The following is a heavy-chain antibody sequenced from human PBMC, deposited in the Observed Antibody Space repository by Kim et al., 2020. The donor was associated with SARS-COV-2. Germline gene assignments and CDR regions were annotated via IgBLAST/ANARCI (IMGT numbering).Heavy chain of an antibody. CDR3: AIGYYRNIVVVAFPLYYYYVSV. J-gene: IGHJ6*03. Sequence: ASVKVSCKASGYTFTSYDINWVRQATGQGLEWMGWMNPNSGNTGYAQKFQGRVTMTRNTSISTAYMALSSLSSDDTAVYYCAIGYYRNIVVVAFPLYYYYVSVWGRGTTVTVSS. CDR1: GYTFTSYD. V-gene: IGHV1-8*01. CDR2: MNPNSGNT. D-gene: IGHD2-15*01.